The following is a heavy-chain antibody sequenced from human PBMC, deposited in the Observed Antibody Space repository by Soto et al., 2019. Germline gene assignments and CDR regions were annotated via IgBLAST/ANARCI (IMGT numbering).Heavy chain of an antibody. V-gene: IGHV1-18*01. Sequence: KVSCKASGYTFPSSGISWVRQAPGQGLEWMGWISAYNGNTNYARKLQGRVTMTTDTSTSTAYMELRSLRSDDTAVYYCARTPYYDILFGYCDYWGQVTFFTASS. CDR2: ISAYNGNT. D-gene: IGHD3-9*01. CDR3: ARTPYYDILFGYCDY. CDR1: GYTFPSSG. J-gene: IGHJ4*02.